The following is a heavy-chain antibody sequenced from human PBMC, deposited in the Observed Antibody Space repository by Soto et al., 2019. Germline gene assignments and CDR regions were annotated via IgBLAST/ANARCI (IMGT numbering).Heavy chain of an antibody. CDR3: ARVKYYDFWSGYPLRGYYYYMDV. CDR1: GFTFSSYW. Sequence: GGSLRLSCAASGFTFSSYWMHWVRQAPGKGLVWVSRINSDGSSTSYADSVKGRFTISRDNAKNTLYLQMNSLRAEDTAVYYCARVKYYDFWSGYPLRGYYYYMDVWGKGTTVTVSS. D-gene: IGHD3-3*01. CDR2: INSDGSST. J-gene: IGHJ6*03. V-gene: IGHV3-74*01.